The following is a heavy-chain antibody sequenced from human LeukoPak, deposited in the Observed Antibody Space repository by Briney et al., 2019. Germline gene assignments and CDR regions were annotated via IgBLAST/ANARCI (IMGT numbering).Heavy chain of an antibody. CDR3: ARHADIVVVPAAPDY. V-gene: IGHV4-39*01. Sequence: PSETLSLTCTVSGGSISSSSYYWGWIRQPPGKGLEWIGSIYYSGSTYYNPSLKSRVTISVDTSKNQFSLKLSSVTAADTAVYYCARHADIVVVPAAPDYWGQGTLVTVSS. J-gene: IGHJ4*02. CDR1: GGSISSSSYY. D-gene: IGHD2-2*01. CDR2: IYYSGST.